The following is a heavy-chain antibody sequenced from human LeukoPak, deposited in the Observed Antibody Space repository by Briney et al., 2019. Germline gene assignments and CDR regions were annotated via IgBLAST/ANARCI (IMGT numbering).Heavy chain of an antibody. CDR3: ARNIWFGESADAFDI. J-gene: IGHJ3*02. CDR2: INPNSGGT. V-gene: IGHV1-2*02. CDR1: GYTFTGYY. Sequence: ASVKASCKASGYTFTGYYMHWVRQAPGQGLEWMGWINPNSGGTNYAQKFQGRVTMTRDKSIRTAYMELSRLTSDDTAVYYCARNIWFGESADAFDIWGQGTMVTVSS. D-gene: IGHD3-10*01.